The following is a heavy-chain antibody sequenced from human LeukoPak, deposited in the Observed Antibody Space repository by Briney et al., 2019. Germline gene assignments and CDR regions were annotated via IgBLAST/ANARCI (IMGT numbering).Heavy chain of an antibody. V-gene: IGHV3-23*01. CDR3: VKDIQLST. Sequence: QLGGSLRLSCAASGFNFITAAMTWVRQAPGKGLEWVSLIGSSGGSTYYADSVKGRFTISRDNSNHTLSLQMNSLRVEDTAIYYCVKDIQLSTWGLGTMVTVSS. CDR2: IGSSGGST. J-gene: IGHJ3*01. D-gene: IGHD5-24*01. CDR1: GFNFITAA.